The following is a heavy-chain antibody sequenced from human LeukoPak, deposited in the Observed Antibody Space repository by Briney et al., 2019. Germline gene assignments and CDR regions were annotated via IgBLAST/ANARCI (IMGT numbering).Heavy chain of an antibody. CDR3: ARDGFNWFDP. V-gene: IGHV4-30-4*01. J-gene: IGHJ5*02. Sequence: SQARSLTCTVSGGSISSGDYYWSWIRQPPGTGLEWIGYIYYSGSTYYNPSLKSRVTISVDTSKNQFSLKLSSVTAADTAVYYCARDGFNWFDPWGQGTLVTVSS. CDR2: IYYSGST. CDR1: GGSISSGDYY.